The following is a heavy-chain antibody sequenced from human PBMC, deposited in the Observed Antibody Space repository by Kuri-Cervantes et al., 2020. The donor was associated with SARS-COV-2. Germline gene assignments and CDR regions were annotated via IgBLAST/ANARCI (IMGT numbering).Heavy chain of an antibody. J-gene: IGHJ4*02. V-gene: IGHV1-18*01. Sequence: ASVKVSCKASGYTHTKYGLSWVRQAPGQGLEWMGWISAYSGNTNYAQKLQGRVTMTTDTLTSTAYMELRSLRSDDTAVYYCARALRWLHRYFDYWGQGTLVTVSS. CDR1: GYTHTKYG. CDR3: ARALRWLHRYFDY. D-gene: IGHD5-24*01. CDR2: ISAYSGNT.